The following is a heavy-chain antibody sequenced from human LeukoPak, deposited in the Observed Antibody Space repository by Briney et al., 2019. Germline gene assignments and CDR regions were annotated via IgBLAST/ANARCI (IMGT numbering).Heavy chain of an antibody. V-gene: IGHV4-31*03. D-gene: IGHD3-16*01. Sequence: SETLSLTCTVSGGSIRSGDYYWGWIRQYSGKGLEWIGYIYYSGITYYNPSLKSRVTISVDTSKNQFSLQLTSVTAAETAVYYCARRGGGRWFDPWGQGTLVTVSS. J-gene: IGHJ5*02. CDR1: GGSIRSGDYY. CDR3: ARRGGGRWFDP. CDR2: IYYSGIT.